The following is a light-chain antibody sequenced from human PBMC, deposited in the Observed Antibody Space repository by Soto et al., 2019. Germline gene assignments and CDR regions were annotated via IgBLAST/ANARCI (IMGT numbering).Light chain of an antibody. CDR3: QQYNNWPPWT. J-gene: IGKJ1*01. CDR2: GAS. Sequence: EIVMTQSPATLSVSPGERATLSCRASQSVSSNLAWYQQKPGQAPRLRIYGASTRATGIPARFSGSGSGTEFTLTISSLQSEDFAVYYCQQYNNWPPWTFGHGTKVEIK. CDR1: QSVSSN. V-gene: IGKV3D-15*01.